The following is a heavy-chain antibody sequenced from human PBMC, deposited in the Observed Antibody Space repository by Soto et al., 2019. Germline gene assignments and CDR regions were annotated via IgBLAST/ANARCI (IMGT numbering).Heavy chain of an antibody. CDR2: INSGGGSI. CDR1: GFSLSNYA. V-gene: IGHV3-74*01. J-gene: IGHJ6*02. CDR3: ARDPRPYGMDV. Sequence: FPILSCAASGFSLSNYAMNWVRQAPGKGLVWVSRINSGGGSINYADSVKGRFTISRDNAKNTLYLQMNSLRAEDTAVYYCARDPRPYGMDVWGQGTTVTVSS.